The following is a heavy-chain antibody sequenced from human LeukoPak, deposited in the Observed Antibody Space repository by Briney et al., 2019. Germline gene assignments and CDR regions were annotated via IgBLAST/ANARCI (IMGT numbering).Heavy chain of an antibody. CDR1: GGSISSGGYY. V-gene: IGHV4-31*03. CDR3: ARGTKQNWFDP. Sequence: SQTLSLTCTVSGGSISSGGYYWSWIRQHPGKGLEWIGYIYYSGSTYYNPSLRSRVTISVDTSKNQFSLKLSSVTAADTAVYYCARGTKQNWFDPWGQGTLVTVSS. CDR2: IYYSGST. D-gene: IGHD1-14*01. J-gene: IGHJ5*02.